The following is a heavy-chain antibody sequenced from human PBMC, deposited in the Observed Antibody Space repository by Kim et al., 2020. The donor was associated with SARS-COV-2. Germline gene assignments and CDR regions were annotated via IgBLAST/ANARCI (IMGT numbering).Heavy chain of an antibody. J-gene: IGHJ6*02. CDR3: ARVPLSRLRGVTYSYYGLDG. CDR1: GFTFSNCA. Sequence: GGSLRLSCAASGFTFSNCAMHWVRQAPGKGLEWVAVISYDGSTKNYADSVKGRFTISRDNSKNTLYLQMNSLRAEDTALYYCARVPLSRLRGVTYSYYGLDGCGQGTTITVS. V-gene: IGHV3-30-3*01. CDR2: ISYDGSTK. D-gene: IGHD3-10*01.